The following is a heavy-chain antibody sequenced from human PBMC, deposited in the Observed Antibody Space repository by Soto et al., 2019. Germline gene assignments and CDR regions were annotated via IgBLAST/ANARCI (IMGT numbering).Heavy chain of an antibody. V-gene: IGHV4-4*07. J-gene: IGHJ4*02. D-gene: IGHD5-18*01. CDR1: GGSIGRYH. CDR3: ARDLEYSYGFDF. Sequence: SETLSLTCTVSGGSIGRYHWSWIRQPAGKGLGWIGRIYTSGITNYSPSLKSRVTMSLDTSKNQFSLRLSPVTAADTAVYYCARDLEYSYGFDFWGQGALVTV. CDR2: IYTSGIT.